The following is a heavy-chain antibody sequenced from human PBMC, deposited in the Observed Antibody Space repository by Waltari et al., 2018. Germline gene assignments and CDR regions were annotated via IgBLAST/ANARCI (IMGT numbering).Heavy chain of an antibody. Sequence: EVQLVESGGGLVQPGGSLKVSCAASGFLFSDPAINWVRQASGQGLEWVVRIRDKANNYMTAYGESVKGRFTISRDDAKNTAYLQMNSLRSEDTAVYFCTRLFEVETTWSDNWGQGTLVTVSS. D-gene: IGHD1-7*01. CDR2: IRDKANNYMT. CDR1: GFLFSDPA. J-gene: IGHJ4*02. CDR3: TRLFEVETTWSDN. V-gene: IGHV3-73*01.